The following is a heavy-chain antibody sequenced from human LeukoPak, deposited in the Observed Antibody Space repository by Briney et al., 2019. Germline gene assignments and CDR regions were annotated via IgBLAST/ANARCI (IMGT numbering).Heavy chain of an antibody. D-gene: IGHD2-2*01. CDR1: GYTFTGYY. J-gene: IGHJ4*02. CDR3: TRQANEDIVVVPAANFDY. CDR2: INPNSGGT. Sequence: GASVKVSCKASGYTFTGYYMHWVRQAPGQGLEWMGWINPNSGGTNYAQKFQGRVTMTRDTSISTAYMELSRLRSDDTAVYYCTRQANEDIVVVPAANFDYWGQGTLVTVSS. V-gene: IGHV1-2*02.